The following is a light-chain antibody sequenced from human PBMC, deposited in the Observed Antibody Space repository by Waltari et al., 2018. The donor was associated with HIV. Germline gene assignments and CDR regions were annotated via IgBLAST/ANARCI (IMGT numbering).Light chain of an antibody. CDR1: SSAIGSTNY. V-gene: IGLV2-14*01. CDR3: SSYTGSSTLFVI. Sequence: QSALTQPASVSGSPGQSITISCTGTSSAIGSTNYVSWYQHHPGKAPKLMIHEVSNRPSGVSHRFSGSKSGNTASLTISGLQAEDEADYYCSSYTGSSTLFVIFGGGTKLTVL. CDR2: EVS. J-gene: IGLJ2*01.